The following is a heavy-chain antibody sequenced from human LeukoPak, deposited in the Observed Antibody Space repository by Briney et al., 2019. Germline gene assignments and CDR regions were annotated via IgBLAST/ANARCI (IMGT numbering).Heavy chain of an antibody. CDR1: GFTFSSYE. D-gene: IGHD3-22*01. CDR3: ARDFYDTSGYYYDY. CDR2: ISSSGSFI. J-gene: IGHJ4*02. V-gene: IGHV3-48*03. Sequence: GGSLRLSCAASGFTFSSYEMNWVRQAPGKGLERVSYISSSGSFIYYADSVKGRFTISRDNSKNTLYLQMNSLRAEDTAVYYCARDFYDTSGYYYDYWGQGTLVTVSS.